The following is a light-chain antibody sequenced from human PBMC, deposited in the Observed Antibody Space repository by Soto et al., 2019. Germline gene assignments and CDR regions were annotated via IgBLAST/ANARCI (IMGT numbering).Light chain of an antibody. CDR2: DAP. J-gene: IGKJ4*01. CDR3: QQRSNWPPLT. V-gene: IGKV3-11*01. Sequence: IEPTQFSGGLSVSPGERATVSCRDSQSISRNLSGYQQKPGQPPSLLIYDAPTRATGIPARFSGSGSGTDFTLTISSLEPEDFAVYYCQQRSNWPPLTFGGGTKVDI. CDR1: QSISRN.